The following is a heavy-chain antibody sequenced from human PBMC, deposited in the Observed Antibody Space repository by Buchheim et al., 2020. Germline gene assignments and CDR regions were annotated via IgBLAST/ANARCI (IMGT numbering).Heavy chain of an antibody. CDR1: GFTFSDYG. CDR2: IYYDGSNE. V-gene: IGHV3-33*03. J-gene: IGHJ4*02. CDR3: AKDHCSTTSCYTYFDY. Sequence: QVQLVESGGGVVQPGRSVRLSCVASGFTFSDYGMHWVRQAPGQGLEWVAVIYYDGSNEYYADSVRGRFTISRDKSKNTLYLQMNSLRAEDTAVYYCAKDHCSTTSCYTYFDYWGQGTL. D-gene: IGHD2-2*02.